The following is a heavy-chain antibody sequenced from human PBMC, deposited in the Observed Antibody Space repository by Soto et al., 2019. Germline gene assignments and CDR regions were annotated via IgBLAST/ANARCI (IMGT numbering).Heavy chain of an antibody. CDR1: GGSIISYY. J-gene: IGHJ4*02. D-gene: IGHD6-19*01. V-gene: IGHV4-4*07. CDR2: IYTSGST. CDR3: ARSQQWLVLYFDY. Sequence: PSETLSLTCTVSGGSIISYYWSWIRQPAGKGLEWIGRIYTSGSTNYNPSLKSRVTMSVDTSKNQFSLKLSSVTAADTAVYYCARSQQWLVLYFDYWGQGTLVTVSS.